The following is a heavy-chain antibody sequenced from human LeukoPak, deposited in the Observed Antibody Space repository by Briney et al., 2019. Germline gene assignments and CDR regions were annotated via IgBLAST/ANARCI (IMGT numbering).Heavy chain of an antibody. CDR1: GYTFTSYY. CDR3: AREDADYTFSFDF. D-gene: IGHD4-17*01. Sequence: ASVKVSCKASGYTFTSYYMHWVRQAPGQGLEWMGIINPSGGSTSYAQKFQGRVTMTRDPSTSTVYMELSSLRSEDTAVYYCAREDADYTFSFDFWGQGTLVTVSS. CDR2: INPSGGST. V-gene: IGHV1-46*01. J-gene: IGHJ4*02.